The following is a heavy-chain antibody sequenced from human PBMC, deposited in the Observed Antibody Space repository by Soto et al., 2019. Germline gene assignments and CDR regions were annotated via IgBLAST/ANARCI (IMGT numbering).Heavy chain of an antibody. V-gene: IGHV4-59*01. J-gene: IGHJ4*02. Sequence: SDILSVTWTFSGCSIISYDWSWIRQPPGKGLEWIGYIYYSGSTNYNPSLKSRVTISVDTSKNQFSLKLSSVTAADTAVYYCARFGWCGESSHFDYWGQGTLVTVSS. CDR2: IYYSGST. CDR3: ARFGWCGESSHFDY. CDR1: GCSIISYD. D-gene: IGHD3-10*01.